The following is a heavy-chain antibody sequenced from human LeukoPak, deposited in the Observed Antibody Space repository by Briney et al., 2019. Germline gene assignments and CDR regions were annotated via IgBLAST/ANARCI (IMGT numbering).Heavy chain of an antibody. Sequence: KPSETLSLTCTVSGGSITTNTDYWGWVRQPPGKGLEWIGSIYYSGSTYYSPSLKSRVTISVDTSKNQFSLKLTSVTAADTAVYYCARHPRYCSSNSCYGPDAFDIGGQGTMVTVSS. J-gene: IGHJ3*02. CDR2: IYYSGST. CDR1: GGSITTNTDY. CDR3: ARHPRYCSSNSCYGPDAFDI. D-gene: IGHD2-2*01. V-gene: IGHV4-39*01.